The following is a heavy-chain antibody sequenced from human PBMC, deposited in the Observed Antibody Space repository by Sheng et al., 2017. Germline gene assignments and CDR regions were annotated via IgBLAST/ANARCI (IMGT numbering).Heavy chain of an antibody. CDR1: GGSFSGYY. V-gene: IGHV4-34*01. Sequence: QVQLQQWGAGLLKPSETLSLTCAVYGGSFSGYYWSWIRQPPGKGLEWIGEINHSGSTNYNPSLKSRVTISVDTSKNQFSLKLSSVTAADTAVYYCARGRGHSSSPGGLDYWGQGTLVTVSS. CDR3: ARGRGHSSSPGGLDY. J-gene: IGHJ4*02. D-gene: IGHD6-6*01. CDR2: INHSGST.